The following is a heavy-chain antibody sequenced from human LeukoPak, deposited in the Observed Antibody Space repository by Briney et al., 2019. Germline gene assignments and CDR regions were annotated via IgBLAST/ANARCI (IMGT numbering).Heavy chain of an antibody. V-gene: IGHV4-30-4*01. D-gene: IGHD3-10*01. CDR3: ARAIASSGSRLFDY. CDR1: GXSISSGDDY. CDR2: IYYSGST. Sequence: PSQTLSLTCTVSGXSISSGDDYWRWIRQPPGKGPESIEYIYYSGSTYYNPSLKSRVTISLDTSKNQFSLRLTSVTAADTAVYYCARAIASSGSRLFDYWGQGTLVTVSS. J-gene: IGHJ4*02.